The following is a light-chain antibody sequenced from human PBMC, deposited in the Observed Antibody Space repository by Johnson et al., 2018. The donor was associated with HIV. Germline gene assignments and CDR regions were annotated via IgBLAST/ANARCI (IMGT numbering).Light chain of an antibody. CDR2: EKN. J-gene: IGLJ1*01. CDR3: GTWDSSLSAGF. CDR1: SSNIGNNY. V-gene: IGLV1-51*02. Sequence: QSVLTQPPSVSAAPGQKVTISCSGSSSNIGNNYVSWYQQLPGTAPKLLIYEKNKRPSGIPDRFYGSKSGTSATLGITGLQTGDEADYYCGTWDSSLSAGFFGTGTKVTVL.